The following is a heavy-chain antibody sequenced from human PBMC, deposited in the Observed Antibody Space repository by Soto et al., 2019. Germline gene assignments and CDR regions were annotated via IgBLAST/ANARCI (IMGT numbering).Heavy chain of an antibody. CDR3: AKSHEGYKLPHYYYGMDV. Sequence: VASVKVSCKASGGTFSSYAISWVRQAPGQGLEWMGGIIPIFGTANYAQKFQGRVTITADESTSTAYMELSSLRSEDTAVYYCAKSHEGYKLPHYYYGMDVWGQGTKVTVYS. D-gene: IGHD2-2*01. V-gene: IGHV1-69*13. CDR1: GGTFSSYA. J-gene: IGHJ6*02. CDR2: IIPIFGTA.